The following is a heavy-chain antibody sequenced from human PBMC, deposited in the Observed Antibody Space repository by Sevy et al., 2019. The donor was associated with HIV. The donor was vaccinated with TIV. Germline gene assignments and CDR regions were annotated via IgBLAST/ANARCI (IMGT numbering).Heavy chain of an antibody. V-gene: IGHV3-15*01. D-gene: IGHD2-15*01. J-gene: IGHJ4*02. CDR3: TTDRSLVSFSGGSCYNLDY. CDR1: GFTFSNAW. Sequence: GGSLRLSCAASGFTFSNAWMSWVRQAPGKGLEWVGRIKSKTDGGTTDYAAPVKGRFTISRDDSKNTLYLQMNSLKTEDTAVYYCTTDRSLVSFSGGSCYNLDYWGQGTLVTVSS. CDR2: IKSKTDGGTT.